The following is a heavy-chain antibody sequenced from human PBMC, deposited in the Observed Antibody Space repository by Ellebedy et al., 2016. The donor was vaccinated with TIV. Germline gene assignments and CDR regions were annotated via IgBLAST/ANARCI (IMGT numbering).Heavy chain of an antibody. D-gene: IGHD4-23*01. J-gene: IGHJ4*02. Sequence: GESLKISCAASGFTFTNYAMNWVRQAPGKGLEGVSAVSNSGDSTYYADSVKGRFTISRDNSKNTLYLQRSSLRADDTAVYYCSFKGVATRVYWGQGTLVTVSS. CDR2: VSNSGDST. CDR3: SFKGVATRVY. V-gene: IGHV3-23*01. CDR1: GFTFTNYA.